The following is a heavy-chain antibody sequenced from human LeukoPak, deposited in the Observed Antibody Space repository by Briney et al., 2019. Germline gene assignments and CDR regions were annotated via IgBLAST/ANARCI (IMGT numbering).Heavy chain of an antibody. Sequence: GASVKVSCKASGYTFTSYGISWVRQAPGQGLEWMGWISAYNGNTNYAQKLQGRVTMTTDTSTSTAYMELRSLRSDDTAVYYCARDHGYGDRPGPYYFDYWGQGTLVTVSS. V-gene: IGHV1-18*01. CDR1: GYTFTSYG. CDR3: ARDHGYGDRPGPYYFDY. CDR2: ISAYNGNT. D-gene: IGHD4-17*01. J-gene: IGHJ4*02.